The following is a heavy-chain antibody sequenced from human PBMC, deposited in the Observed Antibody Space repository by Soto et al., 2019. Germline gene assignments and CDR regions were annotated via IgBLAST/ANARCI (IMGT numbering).Heavy chain of an antibody. CDR2: IRSKAYGGTT. CDR1: GFTFGDYA. CDR3: TRDLERRLYYYYYMDV. V-gene: IGHV3-49*03. D-gene: IGHD1-1*01. Sequence: GGSLRLSCTASGFTFGDYAMSWFRQAPGKGLEWVGFIRSKAYGGTTEYAASVKGRFTISRDDSKSIAYLQMNSLKTEDTAVYYCTRDLERRLYYYYYMDVWGKGTTVTVSS. J-gene: IGHJ6*03.